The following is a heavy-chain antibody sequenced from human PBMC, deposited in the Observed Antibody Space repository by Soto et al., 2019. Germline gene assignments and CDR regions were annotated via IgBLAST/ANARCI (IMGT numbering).Heavy chain of an antibody. CDR1: GFTFSSYA. CDR3: AKDPAAATVTTTDY. CDR2: ISGSGGST. V-gene: IGHV3-23*01. D-gene: IGHD4-17*01. Sequence: EVQLLESGGGLVQPGGSLRLSCAASGFTFSSYAMSWFRQAPGKGLEWVSAISGSGGSTYYADSVKGRFTISRDNSKNTLYLQMNSLRAEDTAVYYCAKDPAAATVTTTDYWGQGTLVTVSS. J-gene: IGHJ4*02.